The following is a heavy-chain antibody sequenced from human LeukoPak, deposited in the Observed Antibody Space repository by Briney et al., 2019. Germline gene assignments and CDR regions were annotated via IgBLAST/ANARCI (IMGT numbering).Heavy chain of an antibody. J-gene: IGHJ4*02. V-gene: IGHV3-74*01. Sequence: PGGSLRLSCAASGFTFSNYWMHWVRHAPGRALVWVSRINSDGSSTSYADSVKGRFTISRDNAKNTLYLQMNSLRAEDTAVYYCARDRVPGSPFDYWGQGALVTVSS. D-gene: IGHD3-10*01. CDR2: INSDGSST. CDR3: ARDRVPGSPFDY. CDR1: GFTFSNYW.